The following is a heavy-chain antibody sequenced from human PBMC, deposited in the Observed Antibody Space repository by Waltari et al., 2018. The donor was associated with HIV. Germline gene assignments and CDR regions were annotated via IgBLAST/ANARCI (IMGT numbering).Heavy chain of an antibody. CDR3: ATSRTFDY. Sequence: YWMHWVRQVPGKGLIWVSRINSDGSSTSYADSVKGRFTISRDNAKNTLYLQMNSLRAEDTAVYYCATSRTFDYWGQGTLVTVSS. CDR1: YW. CDR2: INSDGSST. V-gene: IGHV3-74*01. J-gene: IGHJ4*02.